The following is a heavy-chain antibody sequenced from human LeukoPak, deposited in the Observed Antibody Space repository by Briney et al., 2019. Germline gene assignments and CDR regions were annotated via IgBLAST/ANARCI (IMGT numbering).Heavy chain of an antibody. Sequence: ASVKVSCKASGYTFTSYGISWVRQAPGQGLEWMGWISAYNGNTNYAQKLQGRVTMTTDTSTSTAYMELRSLRSDDTAVYYCARVITGTTRTTRRGAWFDPWGQGTLVTVSS. V-gene: IGHV1-18*01. CDR2: ISAYNGNT. CDR1: GYTFTSYG. J-gene: IGHJ5*02. CDR3: ARVITGTTRTTRRGAWFDP. D-gene: IGHD1-7*01.